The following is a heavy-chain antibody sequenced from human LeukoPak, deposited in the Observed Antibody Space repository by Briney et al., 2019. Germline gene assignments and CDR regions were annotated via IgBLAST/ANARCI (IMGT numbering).Heavy chain of an antibody. Sequence: PSETLSLTCTVSGGSISSGGYYWSWIRQPPGKGLEWVGCIYHSGSTYYNPSLKSRVTISVDKSKNQFSLKLSSVTAADTAVYYCARDSSGYNDYWGQGTLVTVSS. CDR3: ARDSSGYNDY. V-gene: IGHV4-30-2*01. CDR1: GGSISSGGYY. J-gene: IGHJ4*02. D-gene: IGHD3-22*01. CDR2: IYHSGST.